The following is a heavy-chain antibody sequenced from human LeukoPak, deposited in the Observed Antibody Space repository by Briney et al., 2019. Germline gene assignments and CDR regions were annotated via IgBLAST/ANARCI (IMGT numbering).Heavy chain of an antibody. J-gene: IGHJ5*02. CDR2: ISSNGGTT. Sequence: PGRSLRLSCAASGFTFSSYAMHWVRQAPGKGLEYVSGISSNGGTTNYANSVKGRFITSRDNSKNTLSLQMDSLRAEDMAVYYCARGTSAWLLYNWFDPWGQGTLVTVSS. D-gene: IGHD3-9*01. CDR1: GFTFSSYA. CDR3: ARGTSAWLLYNWFDP. V-gene: IGHV3-64*01.